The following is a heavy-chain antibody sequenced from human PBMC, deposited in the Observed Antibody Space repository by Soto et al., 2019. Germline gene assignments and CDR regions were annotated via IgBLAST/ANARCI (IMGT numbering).Heavy chain of an antibody. CDR3: ASDLVGASDSYGLDV. V-gene: IGHV3-33*01. Sequence: PGGSLRLSCAASGFAFSNYGMHWVRQAPGKGLEWVAIIGHDGNNKYYADSVRGRFIISRENSKNRLYLQMNRLRAEDPAVYYCASDLVGASDSYGLDVWGQGAPVTASS. CDR2: IGHDGNNK. D-gene: IGHD1-26*01. J-gene: IGHJ6*02. CDR1: GFAFSNYG.